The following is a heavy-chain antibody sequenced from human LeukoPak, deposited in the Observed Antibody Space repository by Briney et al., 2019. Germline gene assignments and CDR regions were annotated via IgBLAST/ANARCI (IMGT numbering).Heavy chain of an antibody. CDR3: ARAIPL. Sequence: GESLRLSCTASGFTFSDYSVNWVRQAPGKGLEWVSCITGISDIYYADSVKGRFTISRDNAKNSVYLQMNSLRAEDTGIYYCARAIPLWGQGTLVTVSS. J-gene: IGHJ4*02. D-gene: IGHD2-2*02. V-gene: IGHV3-69-1*02. CDR1: GFTFSDYS. CDR2: ITGISDI.